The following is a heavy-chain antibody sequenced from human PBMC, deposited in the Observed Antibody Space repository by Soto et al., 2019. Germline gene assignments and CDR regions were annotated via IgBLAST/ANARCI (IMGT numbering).Heavy chain of an antibody. CDR3: AHLRRAHGDQRPPSHYYYGMDV. CDR2: IIPIFGTA. V-gene: IGHV1-69*06. CDR1: GGTFSSYA. Sequence: GASVKVSFKASGGTFSSYAISWVRQAPGQGLEWMGGIIPIFGTANYAQKFQGRVTITADKSTSTIYMELSSLRSEDTAVYYCAHLRRAHGDQRPPSHYYYGMDVWGQGTTVTVSS. J-gene: IGHJ6*02. D-gene: IGHD4-17*01.